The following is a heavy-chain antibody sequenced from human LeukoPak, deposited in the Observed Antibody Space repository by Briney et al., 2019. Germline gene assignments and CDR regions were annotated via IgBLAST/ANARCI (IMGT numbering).Heavy chain of an antibody. J-gene: IGHJ3*02. D-gene: IGHD3-10*01. Sequence: PGGSLRLSCAASGFTFSSNWMSWLRQAQGQGLEWVANIKQDGSEKYYVDSVKGRFTISRDNAKNSLYLQMNSLRAEDTAVYYCARDLRPYGAGSYSAFDIWGQGTMVTVSS. CDR3: ARDLRPYGAGSYSAFDI. CDR2: IKQDGSEK. V-gene: IGHV3-7*01. CDR1: GFTFSSNW.